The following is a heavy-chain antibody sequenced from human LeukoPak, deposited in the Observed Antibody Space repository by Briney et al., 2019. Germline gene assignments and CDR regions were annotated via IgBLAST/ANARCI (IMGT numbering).Heavy chain of an antibody. V-gene: IGHV3-30*04. J-gene: IGHJ4*02. Sequence: GGSLRLSCAASGFTFSSYAMHWVRQAPGKELEWVAVISYDGSNKYYADSVKGRFTISRDNSKNTLYLQMNSLRAEDTAVYYCARDLAAGSGSYYQLDYWGQGTLVTVSS. CDR1: GFTFSSYA. D-gene: IGHD3-10*01. CDR2: ISYDGSNK. CDR3: ARDLAAGSGSYYQLDY.